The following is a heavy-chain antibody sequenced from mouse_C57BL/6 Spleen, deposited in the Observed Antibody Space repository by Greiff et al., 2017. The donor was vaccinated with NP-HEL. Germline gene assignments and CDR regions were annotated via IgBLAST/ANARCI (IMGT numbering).Heavy chain of an antibody. Sequence: EVKLMESGGGLVKPGGSLKLSCAASGFTFSSYAMSWVRQTPEKRLEWVATISDGGSYTYYPDTVKGRFTISRDNAKNNLYLQMSHLKSEDTAMYYCARDRDTTVVATGAMDYWGQGTSVTVSS. CDR2: ISDGGSYT. D-gene: IGHD1-1*01. J-gene: IGHJ4*01. CDR1: GFTFSSYA. CDR3: ARDRDTTVVATGAMDY. V-gene: IGHV5-4*01.